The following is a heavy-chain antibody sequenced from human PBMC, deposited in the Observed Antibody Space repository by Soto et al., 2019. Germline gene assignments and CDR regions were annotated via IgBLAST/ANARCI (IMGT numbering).Heavy chain of an antibody. J-gene: IGHJ5*02. Sequence: SETLSLTCAVFGGSFSGYYWSWIRQPPGKGLEWIGEINHRGSTNYNPFLKSRVTMSVDTSKNQFSLMLTSVTAADTAVYYCATTNWNHNWFDPWGQGTLVTVSS. CDR2: INHRGST. CDR1: GGSFSGYY. V-gene: IGHV4-34*01. CDR3: ATTNWNHNWFDP. D-gene: IGHD1-1*01.